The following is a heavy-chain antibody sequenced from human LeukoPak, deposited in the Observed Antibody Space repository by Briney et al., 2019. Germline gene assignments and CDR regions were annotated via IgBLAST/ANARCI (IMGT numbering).Heavy chain of an antibody. Sequence: ASGTRSLTCTVSGGSISSYSWSWIRQPPGKGLEWIGYIYYTGSSNYNPPLKSRVSISLDTSKNHFSLRLSSVTAADTAVYYCARRAYSYGHYYYFDFWGQGTLVTVSS. D-gene: IGHD5-18*01. CDR2: IYYTGSS. J-gene: IGHJ4*02. CDR3: ARRAYSYGHYYYFDF. CDR1: GGSISSYS. V-gene: IGHV4-59*01.